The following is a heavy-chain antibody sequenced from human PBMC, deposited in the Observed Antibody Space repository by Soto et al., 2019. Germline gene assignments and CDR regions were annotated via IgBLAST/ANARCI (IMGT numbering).Heavy chain of an antibody. CDR1: GFNFSDYA. CDR2: VSHDGRNT. D-gene: IGHD6-19*01. Sequence: GGSMRLSCAAAGFNFSDYAMHWVSKATGKGLEWVAVVSHDGRNTHYADSVKGRFTISRDSSKNTVSLEMTSLRAEDTAVYYCAKGGRQWLVTSDFNYWGQGALVTVSS. V-gene: IGHV3-30*18. CDR3: AKGGRQWLVTSDFNY. J-gene: IGHJ4*02.